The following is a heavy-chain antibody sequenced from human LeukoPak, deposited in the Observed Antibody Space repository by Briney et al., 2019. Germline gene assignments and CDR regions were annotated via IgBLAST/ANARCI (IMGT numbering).Heavy chain of an antibody. Sequence: PSETLSLTCTVSGGSISSYYWSWIRQPPGKGLEWIGYIYYSGSTNYNPSLKSRVTISVDTSKNQSSLKLSSVTAADTAVYYCARGLTMVRGVVTYDYWGQGTLVTVSS. CDR1: GGSISSYY. CDR3: ARGLTMVRGVVTYDY. CDR2: IYYSGST. J-gene: IGHJ4*02. D-gene: IGHD3-10*01. V-gene: IGHV4-59*08.